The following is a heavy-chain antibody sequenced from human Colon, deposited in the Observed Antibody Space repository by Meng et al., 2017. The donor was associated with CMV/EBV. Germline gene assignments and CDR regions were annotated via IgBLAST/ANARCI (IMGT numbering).Heavy chain of an antibody. Sequence: GGSLRLSCSSSDFSFGDYAMSWVRQAPGKGLEWVSSINGHGGNTYLADSVKGRFFVSRDNYKKTLYLGMNSLRVDDTAIYYCAKDVGYPGPLSFDPWAQGTLVTVSS. CDR2: INGHGGNT. CDR1: DFSFGDYA. D-gene: IGHD5-12*01. J-gene: IGHJ5*02. V-gene: IGHV3-23*01. CDR3: AKDVGYPGPLSFDP.